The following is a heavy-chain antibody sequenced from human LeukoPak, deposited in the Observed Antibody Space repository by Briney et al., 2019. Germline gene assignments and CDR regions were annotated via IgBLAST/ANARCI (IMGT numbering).Heavy chain of an antibody. J-gene: IGHJ4*02. CDR2: INHSGST. Sequence: SETLSLTCAVYGGSFSGYYWSWIRQPPGKGLEWIGEINHSGSTNYNPSLKSRVTISVDTSKNQFSLKLSSVTAADTAVYYCARLQTYSGYEDFDHWGQGTPVTVSS. CDR3: ARLQTYSGYEDFDH. V-gene: IGHV4-34*01. CDR1: GGSFSGYY. D-gene: IGHD5-12*01.